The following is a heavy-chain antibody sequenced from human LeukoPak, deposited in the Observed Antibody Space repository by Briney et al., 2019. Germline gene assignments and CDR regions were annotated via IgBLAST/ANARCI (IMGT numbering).Heavy chain of an antibody. CDR2: ISGSGGST. J-gene: IGHJ4*02. CDR3: ARDRYYYDSSGSDRS. Sequence: GGSLRLSCAASGFTFSSYAMSWVRQAPGKGLEWVSAISGSGGSTYYADSVKGRFTISRDNSKNTLYLQMNSLRAEDTAVYYCARDRYYYDSSGSDRSWGQGTLVTVSS. V-gene: IGHV3-23*01. CDR1: GFTFSSYA. D-gene: IGHD3-22*01.